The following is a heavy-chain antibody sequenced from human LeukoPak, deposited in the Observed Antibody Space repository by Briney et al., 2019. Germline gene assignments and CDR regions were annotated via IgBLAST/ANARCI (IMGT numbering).Heavy chain of an antibody. D-gene: IGHD3-10*01. J-gene: IGHJ5*02. CDR3: ARDVYYYDSGSYYPYKYFDP. CDR1: GGSISSGSYY. V-gene: IGHV4-61*02. CDR2: IFASGST. Sequence: SQTLSLTCTVSGGSISSGSYYWSWIRQPAGKGLEWIGCIFASGSTSYNPSLKSRVIISVDMSKNQFSLKLRSVTAADTAVYYCARDVYYYDSGSYYPYKYFDPWGQGTLVTVSS.